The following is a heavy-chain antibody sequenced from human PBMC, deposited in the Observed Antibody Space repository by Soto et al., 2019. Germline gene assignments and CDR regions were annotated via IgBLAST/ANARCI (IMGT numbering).Heavy chain of an antibody. CDR3: ARDLPRLQPYGMDV. J-gene: IGHJ6*02. D-gene: IGHD4-4*01. CDR1: GGSISSGGYY. Sequence: SETLSLTCTVSGGSISSGGYYWSWIRQHPGKGLEWIGYIYYSGSTYYNPSLKSRVTISVDTPKNQFSLKLSSVTAADTAVYYCARDLPRLQPYGMDVWGQGTTVTVSS. CDR2: IYYSGST. V-gene: IGHV4-31*03.